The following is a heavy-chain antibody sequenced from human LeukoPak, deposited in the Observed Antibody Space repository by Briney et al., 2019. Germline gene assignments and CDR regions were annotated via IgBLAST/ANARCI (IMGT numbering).Heavy chain of an antibody. CDR2: INSDGSNT. CDR1: GFSVSTNW. D-gene: IGHD1-26*01. Sequence: PGGSLRLSCAASGFSVSTNWMHLVRQAPGKGLVWVSRINSDGSNTNYADSVRGRFTISRDNAKNTVYLQMNSLRAEDTAVYYCARGSGNYGDFDYWGQGTLATVSS. V-gene: IGHV3-74*01. J-gene: IGHJ4*02. CDR3: ARGSGNYGDFDY.